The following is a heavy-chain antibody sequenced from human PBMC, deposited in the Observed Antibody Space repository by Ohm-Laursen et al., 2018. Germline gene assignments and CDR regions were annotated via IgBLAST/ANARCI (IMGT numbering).Heavy chain of an antibody. CDR2: ISWDSGNT. CDR1: GFTFDDYA. J-gene: IGHJ1*01. D-gene: IGHD4-17*01. V-gene: IGHV3-9*01. Sequence: SLRLSCSASGFTFDDYALHWVRHAPGKGLEWVSGISWDSGNTGYADSVKGRFTISRDNAGNSLYLQMNSLGAEDTALYYCAKAKGTTVTTAYFQHWGQGTLVTVSS. CDR3: AKAKGTTVTTAYFQH.